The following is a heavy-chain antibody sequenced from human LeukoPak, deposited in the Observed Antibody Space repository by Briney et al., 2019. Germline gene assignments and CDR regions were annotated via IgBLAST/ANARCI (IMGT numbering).Heavy chain of an antibody. CDR2: TYYRSKWYN. CDR3: ARVLRFLEWLPEGWFDP. D-gene: IGHD3-3*01. J-gene: IGHJ5*02. CDR1: GDSVSSNSAA. Sequence: SQTLSLTCAISGDSVSSNSAAWNWIRQSPSRGLEWLGRTYYRSKWYNDYAVSVKSRITINPDTSKNQFSLQLNYVTPEDTAVYYCARVLRFLEWLPEGWFDPWGQGTLVTVSS. V-gene: IGHV6-1*01.